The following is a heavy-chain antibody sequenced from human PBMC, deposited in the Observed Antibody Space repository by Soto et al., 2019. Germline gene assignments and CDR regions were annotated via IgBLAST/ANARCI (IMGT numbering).Heavy chain of an antibody. V-gene: IGHV3-66*01. J-gene: IGHJ5*02. CDR1: GFTVSSNY. Sequence: GGSLRLSCAASGFTVSSNYMSWVRQAPGKGLEWVSVIYSGGSTYYADSVKGRFTISRDNSKNTLYLQMNSLRAEDTAVYYCARSDYVSFWFDPWGQGTLVTVSS. D-gene: IGHD3-16*01. CDR2: IYSGGST. CDR3: ARSDYVSFWFDP.